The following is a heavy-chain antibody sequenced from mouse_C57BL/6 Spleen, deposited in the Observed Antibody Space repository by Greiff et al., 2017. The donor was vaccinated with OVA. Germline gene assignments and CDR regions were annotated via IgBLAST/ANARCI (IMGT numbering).Heavy chain of an antibody. D-gene: IGHD4-1*01. CDR2: IRLKTDNYAT. V-gene: IGHV6-3*01. CDR1: GFTFSNYW. CDR3: TLTGSNYFDY. Sequence: DVKLQESGGGLVQPGGSMKLSCVASGFTFSNYWMNWVRQTPEQGLEWVAQIRLKTDNYATHYAESVKGRFTISRDDSKSSVYLHMNNLSAEDTGIYYCTLTGSNYFDYWGQGTTLTVSS. J-gene: IGHJ2*01.